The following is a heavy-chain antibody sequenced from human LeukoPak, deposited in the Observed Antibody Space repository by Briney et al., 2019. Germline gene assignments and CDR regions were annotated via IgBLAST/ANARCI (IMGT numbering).Heavy chain of an antibody. D-gene: IGHD1-14*01. CDR2: IWYDGSNK. J-gene: IGHJ4*02. CDR1: GFTFSSYG. Sequence: GGSLRLSCAASGFTFSSYGMHWVRQAPGKGLEWVAVIWYDGSNKYYADSVKGRFTISRDNAKNSLYLQMNSLRAEDTAVYYCAIGRSYYDYWGQGTLVTVSS. V-gene: IGHV3-33*03. CDR3: AIGRSYYDY.